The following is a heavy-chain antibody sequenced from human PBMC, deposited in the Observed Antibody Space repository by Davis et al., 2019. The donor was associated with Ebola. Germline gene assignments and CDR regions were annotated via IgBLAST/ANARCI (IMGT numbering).Heavy chain of an antibody. CDR1: GVSFSGYY. CDR3: ARGNGYYTRDFDY. J-gene: IGHJ4*02. CDR2: INHSGST. Sequence: MPSETLSLTCAVYGVSFSGYYWSWIRQPPGKGLEWIGEINHSGSTNYNPSLKSRVTISVDTSKNQFSLKLSSVTAADTAVYYCARGNGYYTRDFDYWGQGTLVTVSS. D-gene: IGHD3-3*01. V-gene: IGHV4-34*01.